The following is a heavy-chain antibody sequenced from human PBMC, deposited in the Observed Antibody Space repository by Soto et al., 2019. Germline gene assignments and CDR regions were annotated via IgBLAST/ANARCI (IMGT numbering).Heavy chain of an antibody. CDR1: GFTFSSYA. J-gene: IGHJ5*02. D-gene: IGHD6-19*01. V-gene: IGHV3-23*01. CDR2: ISGSGVRT. Sequence: GGSLRLSCAASGFTFSSYAMSWVRQAPGKGLEWVSAISGSGVRTYYADSVKGRFTISRDNSKNTLYLQMNSLRAEDTAVYYCAKVSRYSSGWYRWFDPWGQGTLVTVSS. CDR3: AKVSRYSSGWYRWFDP.